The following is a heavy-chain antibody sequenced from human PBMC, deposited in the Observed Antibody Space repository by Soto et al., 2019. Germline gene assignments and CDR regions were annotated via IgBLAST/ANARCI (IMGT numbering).Heavy chain of an antibody. V-gene: IGHV4-59*03. CDR2: VVYSGST. CDR1: RCPIHKYY. D-gene: IGHD3-3*01. CDR3: AALQYTMAAAIDA. J-gene: IGHJ3*01. Sequence: EALAATCTLSRCPIHKYYWALLAQRGGKGLESIGYVVYSGSTNYKPSLKDRVNIFVDKSTTQFYLNMTSVTAADTAVYHCAALQYTMAAAIDAGGEGTLVTVS.